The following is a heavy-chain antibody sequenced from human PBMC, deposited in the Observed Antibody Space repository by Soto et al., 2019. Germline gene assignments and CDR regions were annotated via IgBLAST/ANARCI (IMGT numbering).Heavy chain of an antibody. Sequence: PGGSVRLSCAASGFSFSSYAMSWVRHAPGKGVEVVSAISGSAGSKSYADSGKGRFTISRDNSKNTLYLQMNSLRAEDTVVFFKQKPAYEILTGYRRRTPGFHFDSWGQGTRVTVSS. CDR2: ISGSAGSK. V-gene: IGHV3-23*01. J-gene: IGHJ4*02. D-gene: IGHD3-9*01. CDR1: GFSFSSYA. CDR3: QKPAYEILTGYRRRTPGFHFDS.